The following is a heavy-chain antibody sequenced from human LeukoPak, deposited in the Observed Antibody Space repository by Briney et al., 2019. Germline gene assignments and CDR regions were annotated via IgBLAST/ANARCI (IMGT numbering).Heavy chain of an antibody. CDR1: GYTFTSYD. J-gene: IGHJ4*02. Sequence: GASEKVSCKASGYTFTSYDINWVRQATGQGLEWMGWMNPNSGNTGYAQKFQGRVTMTRNTSISTAYMELSSLRSEDTAVYYCARGVLYQLIIWSGYYSYYFDYWGQGTLVTVSS. CDR2: MNPNSGNT. D-gene: IGHD3-3*01. CDR3: ARGVLYQLIIWSGYYSYYFDY. V-gene: IGHV1-8*01.